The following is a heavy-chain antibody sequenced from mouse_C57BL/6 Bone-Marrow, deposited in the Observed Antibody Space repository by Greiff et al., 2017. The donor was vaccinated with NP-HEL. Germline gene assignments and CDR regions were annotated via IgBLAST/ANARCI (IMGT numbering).Heavy chain of an antibody. CDR1: GYTFTSYN. Sequence: LQQSGAELVRPGASVKMSCKASGYTFTSYNMHWVKQTPRQGLEWIGAIYPGNGDTSYNQKFKGKATLTVDKSSSTAYMQLSSLTSEYSAVYFCARGYSSGYVCHYCDYWGQGTTLTVSS. D-gene: IGHD3-2*02. CDR2: IYPGNGDT. CDR3: ARGYSSGYVCHYCDY. J-gene: IGHJ2*01. V-gene: IGHV1-12*01.